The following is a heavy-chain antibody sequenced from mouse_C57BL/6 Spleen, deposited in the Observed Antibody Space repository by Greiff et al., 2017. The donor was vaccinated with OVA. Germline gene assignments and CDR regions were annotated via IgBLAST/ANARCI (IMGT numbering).Heavy chain of an antibody. CDR1: GYTFTDYY. D-gene: IGHD2-4*01. J-gene: IGHJ1*03. V-gene: IGHV1-26*01. Sequence: VQLQQSGPELVKPGASVKISCKASGYTFTDYYMNWVKQSHGKSLEWIGDINPNNGGTSYNQKFKGKATLTVDKYSSTAYMELRSLTSEDSAVYYCARRKGYDYDGDFDVWGTGTTVTVSS. CDR2: INPNNGGT. CDR3: ARRKGYDYDGDFDV.